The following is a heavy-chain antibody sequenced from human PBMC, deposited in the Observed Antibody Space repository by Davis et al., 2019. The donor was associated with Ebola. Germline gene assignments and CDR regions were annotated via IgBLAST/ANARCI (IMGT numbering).Heavy chain of an antibody. Sequence: GESLKISCAASGFTFSSYAMTWVRQAPGKGLEWVSAISGSGGTTYYADSVKGRFTISRDNSKNTLYFQMNSLRAEDTAVYYCARGDGYNYWDYWGQGTLVTVSS. CDR3: ARGDGYNYWDY. CDR1: GFTFSSYA. J-gene: IGHJ4*02. CDR2: ISGSGGTT. V-gene: IGHV3-23*01. D-gene: IGHD5-24*01.